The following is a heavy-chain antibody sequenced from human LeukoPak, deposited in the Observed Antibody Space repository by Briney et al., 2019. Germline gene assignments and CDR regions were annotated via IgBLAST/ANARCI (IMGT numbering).Heavy chain of an antibody. J-gene: IGHJ4*02. Sequence: SETLSLTCTVSGGSISSSSYYWGWIRQPPGRGLEWIGSIYYSGSTYYNPSLKSRVTISVDTSKNQFSLKLSSVTAADTAVYYCARHGYGSYGRYYFDYWGQGTLVTVSS. CDR2: IYYSGST. CDR1: GGSISSSSYY. V-gene: IGHV4-39*01. CDR3: ARHGYGSYGRYYFDY. D-gene: IGHD6-13*01.